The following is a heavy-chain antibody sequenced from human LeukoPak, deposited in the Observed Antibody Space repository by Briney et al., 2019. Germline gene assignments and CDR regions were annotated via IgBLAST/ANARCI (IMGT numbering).Heavy chain of an antibody. Sequence: PGGSLRPSCAASGFTFSSYWMSWVRQAPGKGLEWVANIKQDGSEKYYVDSVKGRFTISRDNAKNSLYLQMNSLRAEDTAVYYCARHPDILTGYYPPDYYMDVWGKGTTVTVSS. V-gene: IGHV3-7*01. D-gene: IGHD3-9*01. CDR2: IKQDGSEK. J-gene: IGHJ6*03. CDR3: ARHPDILTGYYPPDYYMDV. CDR1: GFTFSSYW.